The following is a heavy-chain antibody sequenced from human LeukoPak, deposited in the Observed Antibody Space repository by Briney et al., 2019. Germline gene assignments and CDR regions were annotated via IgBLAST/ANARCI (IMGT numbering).Heavy chain of an antibody. Sequence: ASVKVSCKASGYTFTSYGINWVRQATGQGLEWMGWMNPNSGNTGYAQKFQGRVTMTRNTSISTAYMELSSLRSEDTAVYYCARGPPKLGNYYYYYGMDVGGQGTTVTVSS. D-gene: IGHD7-27*01. V-gene: IGHV1-8*01. J-gene: IGHJ6*02. CDR2: MNPNSGNT. CDR3: ARGPPKLGNYYYYYGMDV. CDR1: GYTFTSYG.